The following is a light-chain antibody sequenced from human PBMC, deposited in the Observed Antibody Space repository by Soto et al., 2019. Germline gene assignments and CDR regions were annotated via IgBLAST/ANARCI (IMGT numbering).Light chain of an antibody. Sequence: VVLTQSPATLSLSPGERATLSCRASQSVSNNLAWYQQKPGQAPRLLIYDASSRATGIPARFSGSGSGTDFTLTISSLEPADFAVYYCQHRGYWPRTFGQGTKVEIK. CDR2: DAS. CDR1: QSVSNN. CDR3: QHRGYWPRT. V-gene: IGKV3-11*01. J-gene: IGKJ1*01.